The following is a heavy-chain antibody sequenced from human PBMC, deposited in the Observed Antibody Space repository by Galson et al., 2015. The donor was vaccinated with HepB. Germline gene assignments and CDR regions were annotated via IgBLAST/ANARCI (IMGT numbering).Heavy chain of an antibody. CDR2: IKSKTDGGTT. V-gene: IGHV3-15*01. D-gene: IGHD5-12*01. Sequence: SLRLSCAASGFTFSNAWMSWVRQAPGKGLEWVGRIKSKTDGGTTDYAAPVKGRFTISRDDSKNTLYLQMNSLKTEDTAEYYCTTGLWFRESQQDYFDYWGQGTLVTVSSGRYSGYISGYGMDVWGQGTTVTVSS. CDR3: TTGLWFRESQQDYFDYWGQGTLVTVSSGRYSGYISGYGMDV. CDR1: GFTFSNAW. J-gene: IGHJ6*02.